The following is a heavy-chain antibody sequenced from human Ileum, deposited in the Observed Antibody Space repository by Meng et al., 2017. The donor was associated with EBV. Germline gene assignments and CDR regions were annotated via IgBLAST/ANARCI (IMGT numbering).Heavy chain of an antibody. CDR2: TYRRSRWYY. V-gene: IGHV6-1*01. CDR3: ATSRIAKFDR. Sequence: QFQLHESGPGLVQPSQSLSLSGVISGDSVSSDKTAWNWIRQSPSRGLEWLGRTYRRSRWYYDYALSVKSRINISPDTSKNQVSLQLNSVTDEDTGIYYCATSRIAKFDRWGQGTLVTVSS. CDR1: GDSVSSDKTA. J-gene: IGHJ5*02.